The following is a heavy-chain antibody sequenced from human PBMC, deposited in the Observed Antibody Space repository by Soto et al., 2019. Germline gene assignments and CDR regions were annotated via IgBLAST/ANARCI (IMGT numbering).Heavy chain of an antibody. Sequence: QVQLVQYGAEVKKPGASVKVSCKASGYTFTSYGISWVRQAPGQGLEWMGWISAHNGTTKYAQKIQGRVTMTTDTATRKAYMELRSLSTVDTSVYYCARDVPPMDYLGQGTLVTVST. J-gene: IGHJ4*02. CDR2: ISAHNGTT. CDR1: GYTFTSYG. D-gene: IGHD2-2*01. V-gene: IGHV1-18*01. CDR3: ARDVPPMDY.